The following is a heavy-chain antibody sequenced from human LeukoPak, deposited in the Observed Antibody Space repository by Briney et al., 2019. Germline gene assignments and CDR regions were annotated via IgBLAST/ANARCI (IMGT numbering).Heavy chain of an antibody. CDR1: GFTFSTFS. Sequence: GGSLRLSCAASGFTFSTFSMNWVRQAPGKGLEWVSSMSYSGGSTYYADSVKGRFTISRDNAKSTLYLQMNSLRAVDTAVYYCSAALYSGGWHYFDYWGQGILVTVSS. CDR3: SAALYSGGWHYFDY. J-gene: IGHJ4*02. D-gene: IGHD2-15*01. V-gene: IGHV3-21*01. CDR2: MSYSGGST.